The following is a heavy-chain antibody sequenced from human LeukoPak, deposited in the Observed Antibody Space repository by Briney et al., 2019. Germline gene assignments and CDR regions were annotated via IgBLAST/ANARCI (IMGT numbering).Heavy chain of an antibody. CDR2: MNPNSGNT. V-gene: IGHV1-8*03. CDR1: GYTFTSYD. J-gene: IGHJ5*02. CDR3: ARALLAWEWLLHP. Sequence: GASVKVSCEASGYTFTSYDINWVRQATGQGLEWMGWMNPNSGNTGYAQKFRGRVTITRNTSISTACMELSSLRSEDTAVYYCARALLAWEWLLHPWGQGTLVTVSS. D-gene: IGHD3-3*01.